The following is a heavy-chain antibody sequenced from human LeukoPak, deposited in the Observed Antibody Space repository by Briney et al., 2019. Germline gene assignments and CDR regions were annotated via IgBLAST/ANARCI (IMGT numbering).Heavy chain of an antibody. Sequence: ASVKVSCKASGYTFTSYYMHWVRQAPGQGLEWMGIINPSGGSTSYAQKFQGRVTMTRDMSTSTVYMELSSLRSEDTAVYYCARGTLLRFLEFGMDVWGKGTTVTVSS. J-gene: IGHJ6*03. CDR2: INPSGGST. V-gene: IGHV1-46*01. D-gene: IGHD3-3*01. CDR3: ARGTLLRFLEFGMDV. CDR1: GYTFTSYY.